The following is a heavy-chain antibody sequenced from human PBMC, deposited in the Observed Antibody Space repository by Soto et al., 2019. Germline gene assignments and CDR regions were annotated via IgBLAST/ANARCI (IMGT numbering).Heavy chain of an antibody. V-gene: IGHV1-46*01. CDR3: ARGLEYMSSTTLGY. D-gene: IGHD3-16*01. CDR1: GYTFTTYF. J-gene: IGHJ4*02. CDR2: INPSGGGT. Sequence: GASVKVSCKASGYTFTTYFMHWLRQAPGQGLEWMGIINPSGGGTEYAQKFQGRVTMTRDTSTSTVHMEVRSLRSEDTAVCYCARGLEYMSSTTLGYWGQGTLVTVSS.